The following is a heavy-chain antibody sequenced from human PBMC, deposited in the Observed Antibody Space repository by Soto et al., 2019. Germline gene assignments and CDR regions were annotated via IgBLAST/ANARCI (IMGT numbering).Heavy chain of an antibody. V-gene: IGHV3-9*01. D-gene: IGHD6-6*01. CDR2: ISWNGGNI. CDR1: GFTFDDYA. Sequence: EVQLVESGGGLVQPGRSLRLSCAASGFTFDDYAMHWVRQAPGKGLEWVSSISWNGGNIAYADSVKGRFTISRDNAKNSLYLQLSSLRAEDTALYYCGKGAGVGIAARFGEHWGQGTLVTVSS. J-gene: IGHJ1*01. CDR3: GKGAGVGIAARFGEH.